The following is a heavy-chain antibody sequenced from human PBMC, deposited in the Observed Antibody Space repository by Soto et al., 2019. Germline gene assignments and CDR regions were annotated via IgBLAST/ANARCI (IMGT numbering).Heavy chain of an antibody. CDR3: ARDPRSITGTTSSEDFQH. J-gene: IGHJ1*01. CDR1: GGTFSGYA. CDR2: SVPLLGIT. Sequence: QAQLMQSGAEVKKPGSSVKVSCKASGGTFSGYAISWVRQAPGQGLEWMGGSVPLLGITNYAQKFQGRITSAAAESTGTAYMDLRSLRSEETAVYYCARDPRSITGTTSSEDFQHWGQGTLVSVSS. D-gene: IGHD1-20*01. V-gene: IGHV1-69*01.